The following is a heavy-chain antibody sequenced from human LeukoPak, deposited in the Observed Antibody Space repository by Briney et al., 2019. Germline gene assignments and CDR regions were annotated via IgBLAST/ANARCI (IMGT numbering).Heavy chain of an antibody. CDR3: ARSPSGGGKDAFDI. D-gene: IGHD2-2*01. Sequence: SETLSLTCAVYGGSFSGYYWSWIRQPPGKGLEWIGEINHSGSTKYNPSLKSRVTISVDTSKNHFSLRLSSVTAADTAVYYCARSPSGGGKDAFDIWGQGTMVAVSS. CDR2: INHSGST. J-gene: IGHJ3*02. V-gene: IGHV4-34*01. CDR1: GGSFSGYY.